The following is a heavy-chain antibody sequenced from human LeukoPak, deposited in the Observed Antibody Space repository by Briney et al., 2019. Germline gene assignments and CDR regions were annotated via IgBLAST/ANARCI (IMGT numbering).Heavy chain of an antibody. CDR2: INPRGGST. Sequence: AASVKVSCKASGYIFTTYFMHWLRQAPGQGPEWMGIINPRGGSTDYAQKFQDRITIIADKSTSTAYMKLRSLRSDDTAVYYCARDGEGEQWLVLGSYYYYYMDVWGKGTTVTVSS. J-gene: IGHJ6*03. CDR3: ARDGEGEQWLVLGSYYYYYMDV. CDR1: GYIFTTYF. V-gene: IGHV1-46*01. D-gene: IGHD6-19*01.